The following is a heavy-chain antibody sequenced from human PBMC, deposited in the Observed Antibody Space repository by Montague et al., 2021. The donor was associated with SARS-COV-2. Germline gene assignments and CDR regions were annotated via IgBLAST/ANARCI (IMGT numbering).Heavy chain of an antibody. CDR3: AKGGAQGSRSFDY. V-gene: IGHV3-53*01. D-gene: IGHD1-26*01. Sequence: SLRLSCAASGFSVSSNYLNWVRQAPGKGLEWASFIGSGGGTYYTDSVKGRFTISGDTSRNTLYLQMNSLRAEDTAVYYCAKGGAQGSRSFDYWGQGTLVTVSS. J-gene: IGHJ4*02. CDR1: GFSVSSNY. CDR2: IGSGGGT.